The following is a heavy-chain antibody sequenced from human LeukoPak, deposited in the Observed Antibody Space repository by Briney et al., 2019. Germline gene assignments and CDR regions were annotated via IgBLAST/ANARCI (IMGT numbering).Heavy chain of an antibody. CDR2: INHSGST. D-gene: IGHD2-15*01. Sequence: PSETLSLTCAVYGGSFSGYYWSWIRQPPGKGLEWIGEINHSGSTNYNPSLKSRVTISVDTSKNQFSLKLSSVTAADTAVCYCARGPPYCSGGSCYYGAFDIWGQGTMVTVSS. CDR1: GGSFSGYY. CDR3: ARGPPYCSGGSCYYGAFDI. V-gene: IGHV4-34*01. J-gene: IGHJ3*02.